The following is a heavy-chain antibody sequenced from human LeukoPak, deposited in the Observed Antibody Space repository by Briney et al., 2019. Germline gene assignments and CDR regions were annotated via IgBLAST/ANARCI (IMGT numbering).Heavy chain of an antibody. CDR1: GFTFSSYD. CDR3: ARASYSDYGDFNWFDP. D-gene: IGHD4-17*01. J-gene: IGHJ5*02. Sequence: GGSLRLSCAASGFTFSSYDMHWVRQATGKGLEWVSAIGTAGDTYYPGSVKGRFTISRENAKNSLYLQMNSLGAGDTAVYYCARASYSDYGDFNWFDPWGQGTLVTVSS. CDR2: IGTAGDT. V-gene: IGHV3-13*01.